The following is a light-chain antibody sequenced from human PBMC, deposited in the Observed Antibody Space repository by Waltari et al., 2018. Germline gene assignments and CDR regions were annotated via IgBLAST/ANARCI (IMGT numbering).Light chain of an antibody. V-gene: IGLV1-44*01. J-gene: IGLJ3*02. Sequence: QSVLTQPPSASGTPGQKVTISCSGSRSTIGSNSVSWYQQVPGTAPKLIIFTNNQRSSGVPDRFSASKSGTSASLAISGLQSEDEADYYCASWDDTLNGLWVFGGGTSLTVL. CDR2: TNN. CDR1: RSTIGSNS. CDR3: ASWDDTLNGLWV.